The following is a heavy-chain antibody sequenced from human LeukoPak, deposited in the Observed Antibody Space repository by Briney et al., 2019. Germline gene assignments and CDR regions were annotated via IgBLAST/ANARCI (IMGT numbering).Heavy chain of an antibody. CDR1: GGSITTYY. J-gene: IGHJ4*02. Sequence: SETLSLTCTVSGGSITTYYWSWIRQPPGKGLEWIGYIYYTGTTNYNPSLKSRVTMSVDTSKNQFSMKLSSVTAADTAVYYCARGYRDGYIYPIFGCGQGTLVTVSS. CDR3: ARGYRDGYIYPIFG. V-gene: IGHV4-59*01. D-gene: IGHD5-24*01. CDR2: IYYTGTT.